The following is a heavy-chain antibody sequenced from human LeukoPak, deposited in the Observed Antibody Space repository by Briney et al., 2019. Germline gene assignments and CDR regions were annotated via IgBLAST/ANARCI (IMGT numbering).Heavy chain of an antibody. V-gene: IGHV3-74*01. D-gene: IGHD4-17*01. CDR3: ASALTTVTPHFHC. Sequence: GGSLRLSCAASGFTFSSYWMHWVRQPPGKGLVWVSRIDTDGSSATYADSVKGRFTISRDNAENTVYPQMNRLRVEDTGVYYCASALTTVTPHFHCWGQGTLVTVSS. CDR1: GFTFSSYW. CDR2: IDTDGSSA. J-gene: IGHJ4*02.